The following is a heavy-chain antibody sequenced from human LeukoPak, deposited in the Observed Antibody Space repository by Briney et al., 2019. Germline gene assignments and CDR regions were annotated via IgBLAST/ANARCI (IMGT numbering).Heavy chain of an antibody. V-gene: IGHV1-2*02. J-gene: IGHJ5*02. CDR1: GYTFTGYY. Sequence: ASVKVSCKASGYTFTGYYMHWVRQAPGQGLEWMGWINPNSGGTNYAQKFQGRVTMTRDTSISTAYMELSRLRSDDTAVYYCARGDNYYGSGSYYYNWFDPWGQGTLVTVSS. CDR2: INPNSGGT. CDR3: ARGDNYYGSGSYYYNWFDP. D-gene: IGHD3-10*01.